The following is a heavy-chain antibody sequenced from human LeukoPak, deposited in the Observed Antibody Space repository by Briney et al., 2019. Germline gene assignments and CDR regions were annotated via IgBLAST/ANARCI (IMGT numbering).Heavy chain of an antibody. Sequence: GGSLRLSCAASGFTFDNYAMHWVRQAPGKGLEWVSGIAWNSGNTGFADSVKGRFTISRANAENSLSLQMTSLTPEDTAFYFCAKDMNSYGSGSSYNPWGPFDSWGQGTLVTVSS. D-gene: IGHD3-10*01. CDR1: GFTFDNYA. CDR3: AKDMNSYGSGSSYNPWGPFDS. V-gene: IGHV3-9*01. J-gene: IGHJ4*02. CDR2: IAWNSGNT.